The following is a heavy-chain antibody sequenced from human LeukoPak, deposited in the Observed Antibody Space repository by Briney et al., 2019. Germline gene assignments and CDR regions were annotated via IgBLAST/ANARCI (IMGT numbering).Heavy chain of an antibody. D-gene: IGHD1-14*01. Sequence: PGGSLRLSCAAFGFTFGDSWVHWVRQAPGKGLVWVSVINADGSTTTYADSVKGRFTISRDNARNTVSLQMNSLTIEDTAVYYCVVVVEPPDSDGFDVWGQGTMVTVSS. J-gene: IGHJ3*01. CDR1: GFTFGDSW. V-gene: IGHV3-74*01. CDR2: INADGSTT. CDR3: VVVVEPPDSDGFDV.